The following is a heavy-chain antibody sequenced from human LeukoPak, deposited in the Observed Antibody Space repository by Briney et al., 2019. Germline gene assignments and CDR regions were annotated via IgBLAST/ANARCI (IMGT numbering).Heavy chain of an antibody. D-gene: IGHD4-17*01. V-gene: IGHV3-21*01. CDR2: ISSSSSYI. J-gene: IGHJ4*02. CDR1: GFTFSSYS. Sequence: GGSLRLSCAASGFTFSSYSMNWVRQAPGKGLEWVSSISSSSSYIYYADSVKGRFTISRDNAKNSLYLQMNSPRAEDTAVYYCAGMRTSLHGFDFFDYWGQGTLVTVSS. CDR3: AGMRTSLHGFDFFDY.